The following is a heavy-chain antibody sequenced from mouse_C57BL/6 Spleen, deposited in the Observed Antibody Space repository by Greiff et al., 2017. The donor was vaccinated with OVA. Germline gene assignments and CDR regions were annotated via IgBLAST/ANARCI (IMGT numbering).Heavy chain of an antibody. J-gene: IGHJ4*01. CDR1: GYTFTDYH. CDR2: INPNNGGT. V-gene: IGHV1-18*01. Sequence: EVQLHQSGPELVKPGASVKIPCKASGYTFTDYHMDWVKQSHGKSLEWIGDINPNNGGTIYNQKFKGKATLTVDKSSSTAYMELRSLTSEDTAVYYCARRISPIVTKTYYAMDYWGQGTSGTVSS. CDR3: ARRISPIVTKTYYAMDY. D-gene: IGHD2-5*01.